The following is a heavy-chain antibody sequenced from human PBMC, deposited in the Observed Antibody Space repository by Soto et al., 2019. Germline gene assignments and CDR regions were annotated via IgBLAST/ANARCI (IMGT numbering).Heavy chain of an antibody. D-gene: IGHD2-21*02. Sequence: QVQLVESGGGVVQPGRSLRLSCAASGFTFSSYAMHWVRQAPGKGLESVSIISYDGSNKYYADSVEGRFTISRDNSKNTLYLQMNSLRAEDTAVYYCASLVTAIRSFGVDVWGQGTTVTVSS. CDR3: ASLVTAIRSFGVDV. CDR2: ISYDGSNK. J-gene: IGHJ6*02. V-gene: IGHV3-30-3*01. CDR1: GFTFSSYA.